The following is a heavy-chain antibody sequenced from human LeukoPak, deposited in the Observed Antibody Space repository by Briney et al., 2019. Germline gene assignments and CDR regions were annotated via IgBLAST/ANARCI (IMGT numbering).Heavy chain of an antibody. CDR3: ARHGRLGPYYFDY. CDR2: IYHSGST. CDR1: GYSISSGYY. Sequence: SETLSLTCTVSGYSISSGYYWGWIRQPPGKGLEWIGSIYHSGSTYYNPSLKSRVTISVDTSKNQFSLKLSSVTAADTAVYYCARHGRLGPYYFDYWGQGTLVTVSS. V-gene: IGHV4-38-2*02. J-gene: IGHJ4*02. D-gene: IGHD3-16*01.